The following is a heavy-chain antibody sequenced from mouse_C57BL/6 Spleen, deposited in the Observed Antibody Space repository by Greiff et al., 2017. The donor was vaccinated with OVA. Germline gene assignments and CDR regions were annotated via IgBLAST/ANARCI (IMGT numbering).Heavy chain of an antibody. J-gene: IGHJ1*03. CDR3: AREEYYGSSSYFDV. D-gene: IGHD1-1*01. V-gene: IGHV5-16*01. Sequence: EVMLVESEGGLVQPGSSMKLSCTASGFTFSDYYMAWVRQVPEKGLEWVANINYDGSSTYYLDSLKSRFIISRDNAKNILYLQMSSLKSEDTATYYCAREEYYGSSSYFDVWGTGTTVTVSS. CDR2: INYDGSST. CDR1: GFTFSDYY.